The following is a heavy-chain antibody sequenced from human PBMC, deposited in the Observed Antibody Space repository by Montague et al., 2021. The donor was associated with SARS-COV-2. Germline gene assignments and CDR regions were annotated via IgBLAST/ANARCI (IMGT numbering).Heavy chain of an antibody. J-gene: IGHJ4*02. CDR2: INHSGST. Sequence: SETLSLTCSVSGGSITSSSYYWSWIRQPPGKGLQWIGGINHSGSTNYNSSLNSRGTISLDTSKNQFSLKLTSVSAADTAVYYCARGLGRPGTIFGVALYWGQGTLVTVSS. D-gene: IGHD3-3*01. CDR1: GGSITSSSYY. CDR3: ARGLGRPGTIFGVALY. V-gene: IGHV4-39*07.